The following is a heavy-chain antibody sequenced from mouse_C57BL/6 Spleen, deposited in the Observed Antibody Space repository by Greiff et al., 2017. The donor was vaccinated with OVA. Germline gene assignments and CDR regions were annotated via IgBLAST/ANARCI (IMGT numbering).Heavy chain of an antibody. J-gene: IGHJ2*01. D-gene: IGHD2-5*01. Sequence: QVQLKQPGAELVRPGSSVKLSCKASGYTFTSYWMDWVKQRPGQGLEWIGNIYPSDSETHYNQKFKDKATLTVDKSSSTAYMQLSSLTSEDSAVYYCAREYYSNSYFDYWGQGTTLTVSS. CDR3: AREYYSNSYFDY. CDR2: IYPSDSET. V-gene: IGHV1-61*01. CDR1: GYTFTSYW.